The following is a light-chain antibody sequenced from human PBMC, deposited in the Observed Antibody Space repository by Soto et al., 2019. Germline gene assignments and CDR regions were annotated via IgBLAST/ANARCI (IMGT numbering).Light chain of an antibody. CDR1: SSDVGAYKY. Sequence: QSVPTQPRSVSGSPGQSVTISCTGTSSDVGAYKYVSWYQQHPGKAPKLMIYNGNTRPSGVPDRFSGSKSGDTASLTISGLQAEDDADYYCCSFAGSYTSYVFGTGTKVTVL. CDR3: CSFAGSYTSYV. CDR2: NGN. V-gene: IGLV2-11*01. J-gene: IGLJ1*01.